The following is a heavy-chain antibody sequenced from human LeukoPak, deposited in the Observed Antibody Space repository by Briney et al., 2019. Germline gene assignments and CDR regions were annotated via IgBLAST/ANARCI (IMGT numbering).Heavy chain of an antibody. CDR2: INPSSGAT. Sequence: GASVTVSFKTSGYTFTIYYIHWVRQAPGQGVEWMGIINPSSGATNYAQKFQDRVTTTRDTSTSTVYMELSSQTSEDTAVYYCARATNFYYYYGMDVWGQGTTVTVSS. V-gene: IGHV1-46*01. CDR3: ARATNFYYYYGMDV. J-gene: IGHJ6*02. CDR1: GYTFTIYY. D-gene: IGHD1-26*01.